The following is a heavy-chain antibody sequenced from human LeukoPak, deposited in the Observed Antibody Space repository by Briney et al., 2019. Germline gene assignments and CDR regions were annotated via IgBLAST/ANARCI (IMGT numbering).Heavy chain of an antibody. D-gene: IGHD4-17*01. J-gene: IGHJ4*02. CDR1: GFIFNSYS. CDR3: ARVGDYGPFDY. V-gene: IGHV3-64*01. Sequence: GGSLRLSCSASGFIFNSYSMHWVRQAPGKGLEYVSAISYNEDDTYYANSVKGRFTISRDNSKNTLYLQMGSLRAEDMAVYYCARVGDYGPFDYWGQGTLVTISS. CDR2: ISYNEDDT.